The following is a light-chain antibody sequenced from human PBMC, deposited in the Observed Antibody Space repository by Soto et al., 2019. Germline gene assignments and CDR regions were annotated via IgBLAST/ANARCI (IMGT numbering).Light chain of an antibody. CDR3: HQYKTYWT. V-gene: IGKV1-5*03. J-gene: IGKJ1*01. CDR1: QSISSW. CDR2: KAS. Sequence: DIHMTQSPSTLSASLGDIVTVTCRASQSISSWLAWYQQKPGKAPKLLIYKASNLQSGVPSRFSGSGSGTEFTLTISSLQPDDFATYYCHQYKTYWTFGQGTKVDIK.